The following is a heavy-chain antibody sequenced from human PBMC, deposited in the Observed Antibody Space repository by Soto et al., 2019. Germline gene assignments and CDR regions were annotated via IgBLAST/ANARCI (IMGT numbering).Heavy chain of an antibody. D-gene: IGHD5-12*01. CDR2: IYYSGST. J-gene: IGHJ4*02. CDR1: GGSIGIYN. V-gene: IGHV4-59*01. Sequence: ETPAVASNVGGGSIGIYNRSWIRQPPGKGLEWIGYIYYSGSTNYNPSLKSRVTISVDTSKNQFSLKLSSVTAADTAVYYCARDSPFYDLWGQGTRVTV. CDR3: ARDSPFYDL.